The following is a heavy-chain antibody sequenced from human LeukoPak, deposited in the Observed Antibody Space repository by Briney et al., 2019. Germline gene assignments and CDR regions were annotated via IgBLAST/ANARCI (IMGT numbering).Heavy chain of an antibody. V-gene: IGHV1-69*13. CDR3: ARRIGELRYFENWFDP. CDR2: IIPIFGTA. D-gene: IGHD3-9*01. J-gene: IGHJ5*02. Sequence: WASVKVSFKASGGTFSIYAISWVRQAPGQGLEWMGGIIPIFGTANYAQKFQGRVTITADESTSTAYMELSSLRSEDTAVYYCARRIGELRYFENWFDPWGQGTLVTVSS. CDR1: GGTFSIYA.